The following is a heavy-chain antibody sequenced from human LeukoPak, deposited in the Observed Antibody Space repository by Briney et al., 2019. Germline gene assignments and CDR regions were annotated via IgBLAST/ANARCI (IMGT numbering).Heavy chain of an antibody. CDR3: ARGAGVGAGVDY. V-gene: IGHV1-2*02. CDR2: INPNSGAT. CDR1: GYTLTTYY. Sequence: ASVKVSCKASGYTLTTYYMHWVRQAPGQGLEWMGWINPNSGATKYEQKFQGRVTMTRDTSINTAYMELSRVRSDDTAVYYCARGAGVGAGVDYWGQGTLVTVSS. J-gene: IGHJ4*02. D-gene: IGHD3-3*01.